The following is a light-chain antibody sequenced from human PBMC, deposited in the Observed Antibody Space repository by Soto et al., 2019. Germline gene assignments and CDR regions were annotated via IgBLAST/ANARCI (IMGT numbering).Light chain of an antibody. Sequence: QSALTQPRSVSGSPGQSVTISCTGTSSDVGDNNYVSWYQQHPGKAPKIMIYDVSKRPSGVPDRFSGSKSGSTASLTISGRQAEDEANYYCCSYEGTCKNVVFGGGTKLTVL. CDR1: SSDVGDNNY. CDR3: CSYEGTCKNVV. CDR2: DVS. V-gene: IGLV2-11*01. J-gene: IGLJ2*01.